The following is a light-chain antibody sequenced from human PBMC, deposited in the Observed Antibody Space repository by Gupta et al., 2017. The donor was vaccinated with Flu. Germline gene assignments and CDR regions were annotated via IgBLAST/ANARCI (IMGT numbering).Light chain of an antibody. J-gene: IGKJ3*01. CDR2: KAT. V-gene: IGKV1-5*03. Sequence: STLSASVGDRVTITCRASQSIRSWVAWYHQKPGQAPRLLINKATSLESGVPSRFSGSESGTEFTLTINNLQPDDFGSYYCQHYNSYTEFVFGPGTKVDI. CDR3: QHYNSYTEFV. CDR1: QSIRSW.